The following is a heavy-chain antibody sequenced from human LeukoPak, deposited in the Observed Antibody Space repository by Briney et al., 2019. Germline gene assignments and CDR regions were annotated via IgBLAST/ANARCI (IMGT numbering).Heavy chain of an antibody. J-gene: IGHJ4*02. CDR1: GFTFSKCG. D-gene: IGHD6-13*01. CDR3: ARDSSSSWYPLFDY. CDR2: IRYDGSNK. Sequence: GGSLRLSCAVSGFTFSKCGMHWVRQAPGKGLEWVAFIRYDGSNKYYADSVKGRFTISRDNAKSTLYLQMNSLRGEDTAVYYCARDSSSSWYPLFDYWGQGTLVTVSS. V-gene: IGHV3-30*02.